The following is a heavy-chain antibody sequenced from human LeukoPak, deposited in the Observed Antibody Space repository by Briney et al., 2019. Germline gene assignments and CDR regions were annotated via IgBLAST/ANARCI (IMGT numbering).Heavy chain of an antibody. V-gene: IGHV3-30*04. CDR1: GFTFSSYA. Sequence: GRSLRLSCAASGFTFSSYAMHWVRQAPGKGLEWVAVIANDGRDKKYADSVRGRFTISRDNSKNTVYLQMNSLRAEDTAVFYCAKDMKIKAAGYYFDYWGQGTLVTVSS. J-gene: IGHJ4*02. D-gene: IGHD6-13*01. CDR2: IANDGRDK. CDR3: AKDMKIKAAGYYFDY.